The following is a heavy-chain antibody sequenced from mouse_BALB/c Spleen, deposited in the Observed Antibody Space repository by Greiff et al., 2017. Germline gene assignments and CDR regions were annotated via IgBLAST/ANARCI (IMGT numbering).Heavy chain of an antibody. CDR2: INSNGGST. CDR1: GFTFSSYG. Sequence: EVKLVESGGGLVQPGGSLKLSCAASGFTFSSYGMSWVRQTPDKRLELVATINSNGGSTYYPDSVKGRFTISRDNAKNTLYLQMSSLKSEDTAMYYCARGGGNSPFAYWGQGTLVTVSA. D-gene: IGHD2-1*01. V-gene: IGHV5-6-3*01. J-gene: IGHJ3*01. CDR3: ARGGGNSPFAY.